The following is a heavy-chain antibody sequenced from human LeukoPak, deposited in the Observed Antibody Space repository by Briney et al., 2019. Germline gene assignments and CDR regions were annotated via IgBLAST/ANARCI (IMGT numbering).Heavy chain of an antibody. CDR3: AKNGGPHGMDV. V-gene: IGHV3-7*02. CDR2: IKHDGSEN. D-gene: IGHD3-16*01. J-gene: IGHJ6*02. CDR1: GFTFSSIW. Sequence: GGSLRLSCATSGFTFSSIWMSWVRQAPGKGLEWVANIKHDGSENNYVDSVKGRFTISRDNAKISLHLQMNSLRVEDTAVYYCAKNGGPHGMDVWGQGTTVTVSS.